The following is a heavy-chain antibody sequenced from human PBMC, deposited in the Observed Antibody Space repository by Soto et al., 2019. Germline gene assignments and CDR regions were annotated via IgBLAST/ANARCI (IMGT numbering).Heavy chain of an antibody. CDR3: VRHGNGTPYYFDF. Sequence: EVQLVQSGAEVKKHGESLTISCKGSGYKFIDYWISWVRQMPGKGLEWVGRIDPSDSYTSYCPSFQGHITISVDKSISTAYLQWRSIQASDTDKYYCVRHGNGTPYYFDFWGRGTLVPVSS. V-gene: IGHV5-10-1*03. CDR2: IDPSDSYT. J-gene: IGHJ4*02. CDR1: GYKFIDYW. D-gene: IGHD1-1*01.